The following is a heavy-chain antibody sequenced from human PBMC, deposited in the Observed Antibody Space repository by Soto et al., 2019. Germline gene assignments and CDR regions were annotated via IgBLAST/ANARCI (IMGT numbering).Heavy chain of an antibody. D-gene: IGHD6-6*01. V-gene: IGHV3-72*01. CDR2: TKNRSQRYTI. CDR3: TCWIAARCS. J-gene: IGHJ4*02. Sequence: EVQLVESGGDLVQPGGSLRLSCAASGFTLSDHYMDWVRQAPGKGLEWVARTKNRSQRYTIEYAASVKGRFTISRDDSKSSRFLQTNSLKSVDTAVYYCTCWIAARCSWGQGTLVTVAS. CDR1: GFTLSDHY.